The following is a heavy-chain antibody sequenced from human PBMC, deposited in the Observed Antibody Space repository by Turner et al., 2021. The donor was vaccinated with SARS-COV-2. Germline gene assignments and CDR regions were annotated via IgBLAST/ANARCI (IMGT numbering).Heavy chain of an antibody. D-gene: IGHD3-9*01. Sequence: QLQLQESGPGLVKPSETLSLTCPVSGGSISSSAFYWGWVRQPPGKGLEWIGAIYYSGNTYYNPSLKSRLTISFDRSRNQFSVRLRSVTAADTAVYYCVRLPDYDILTKWGQGTLVTVSS. V-gene: IGHV4-39*01. CDR3: VRLPDYDILTK. CDR2: IYYSGNT. CDR1: GGSISSSAFY. J-gene: IGHJ4*02.